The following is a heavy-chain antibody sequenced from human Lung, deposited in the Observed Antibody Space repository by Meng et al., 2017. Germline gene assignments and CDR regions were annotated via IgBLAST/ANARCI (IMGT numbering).Heavy chain of an antibody. CDR3: ARSIAAAGDY. J-gene: IGHJ4*02. CDR1: GFTFSRHW. D-gene: IGHD6-13*01. CDR2: IKEDGSDK. V-gene: IGHV3-7*01. Sequence: GSLRLSCAASGFTFSRHWMSWVRQAPGKGLEWVANIKEDGSDKYYVDSVKGRFTISRDNAKNSLYLQMNTLRAEDTAVYYCARSIAAAGDYWGQGTLVTVSS.